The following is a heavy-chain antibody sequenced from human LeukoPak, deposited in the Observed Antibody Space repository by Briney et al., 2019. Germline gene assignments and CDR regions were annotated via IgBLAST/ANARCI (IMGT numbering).Heavy chain of an antibody. CDR1: GFTFSNAW. CDR2: ISASGVMT. Sequence: VGSLRLSCAASGFTFSNAWMSWVRQAPGKGLEWVSSISASGVMTYYADSVKGRFTVSRDNSKNSLYLQMSSLTAADTAVYYCAKDRSIGTYYAFDHWGQGTLVTVSS. J-gene: IGHJ4*02. CDR3: AKDRSIGTYYAFDH. V-gene: IGHV3-23*01. D-gene: IGHD1-26*01.